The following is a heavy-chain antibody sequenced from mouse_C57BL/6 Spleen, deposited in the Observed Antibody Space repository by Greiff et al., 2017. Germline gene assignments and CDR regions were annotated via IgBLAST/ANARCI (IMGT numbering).Heavy chain of an antibody. Sequence: QVQLQQPGAELVKPGASVKLSCKASGYTFTSYWMHWVKQRPGQGLEWIGMIHPNSGSTNYNEKFKSKATLTVDKSSSTAYMQLSSLTSEDSAVXYCARRGDDWYFDVWGTGTTVTVSS. CDR2: IHPNSGST. V-gene: IGHV1-64*01. J-gene: IGHJ1*03. CDR3: ARRGDDWYFDV. CDR1: GYTFTSYW.